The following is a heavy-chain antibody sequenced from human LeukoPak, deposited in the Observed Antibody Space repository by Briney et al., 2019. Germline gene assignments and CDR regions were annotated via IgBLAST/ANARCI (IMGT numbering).Heavy chain of an antibody. CDR3: ASQDYDILTGYRNWFDP. CDR1: GYTFTGYY. CDR2: INPNSGGT. J-gene: IGHJ5*02. D-gene: IGHD3-9*01. V-gene: IGHV1-2*02. Sequence: ASVKVSCKASGYTFTGYYMHWVRQAPGQGLEWMGWINPNSGGTNYAQKFQGRVTMTRDTPISAAYMELSRLRSDDTAVYYCASQDYDILTGYRNWFDPWGQGTLVTVSS.